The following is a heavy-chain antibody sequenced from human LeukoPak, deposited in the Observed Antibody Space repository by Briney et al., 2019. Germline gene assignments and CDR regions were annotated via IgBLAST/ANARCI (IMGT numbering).Heavy chain of an antibody. CDR1: GFTFSSYW. CDR2: IYSGGST. CDR3: ARDSIRQQLALDY. J-gene: IGHJ4*02. D-gene: IGHD6-13*01. V-gene: IGHV3-66*01. Sequence: GGSLRRSCAASGFTFSSYWMSWVRQAPGKGLEWVSVIYSGGSTYYADSVKGRFTISRDNSKNTLYLQMNSLRAEDTAVYYCARDSIRQQLALDYWGQGTLVTVSS.